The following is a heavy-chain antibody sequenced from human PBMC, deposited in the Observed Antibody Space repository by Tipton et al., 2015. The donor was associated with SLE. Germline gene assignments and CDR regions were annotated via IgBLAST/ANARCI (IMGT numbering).Heavy chain of an antibody. CDR1: GGSISSYY. V-gene: IGHV4-4*07. CDR2: IYTNENT. CDR3: ASSVAVTGVYFDY. D-gene: IGHD6-19*01. Sequence: TLSLTCTVSGGSISSYYWSWIRQPAGGGLEWIGRIYTNENTNYNPSLKSRVTMSVDTSKNHFSLKLSSVTAADTAVYYCASSVAVTGVYFDYWGQGTLVTVSS. J-gene: IGHJ4*02.